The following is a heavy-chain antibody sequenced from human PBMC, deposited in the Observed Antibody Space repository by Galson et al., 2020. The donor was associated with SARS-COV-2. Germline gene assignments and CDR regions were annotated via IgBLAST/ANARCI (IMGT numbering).Heavy chain of an antibody. CDR1: GFSLSTSGVA. D-gene: IGHD2-15*01. Sequence: SGPPLVKPTHTLTLTSTFSGFSLSTSGVAVGWIRQPPGTALEWLALIYWNDGKRYSPSLKSRLTITKDTSKNQVVLTMTNMDPVDTATYYCAHTAYCSGASCHYEFHYWGQGTLVTGSS. J-gene: IGHJ4*02. CDR3: AHTAYCSGASCHYEFHY. CDR2: IYWNDGK. V-gene: IGHV2-5*01.